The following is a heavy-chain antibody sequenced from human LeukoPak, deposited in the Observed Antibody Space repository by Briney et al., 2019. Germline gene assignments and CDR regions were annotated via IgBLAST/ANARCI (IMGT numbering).Heavy chain of an antibody. CDR2: ISTYNGNT. D-gene: IGHD6-19*01. J-gene: IGHJ4*02. CDR3: ARDYSSGWPNFDY. CDR1: GYTFTSYG. Sequence: GASVKVSCKTSGYTFTSYGISWVRQAPGQGLEWMGWISTYNGNTNYAQKLQGRVTMTTDTSTSTVYMELRSPRSDDTAVYYCARDYSSGWPNFDYWGQGTLVTVSS. V-gene: IGHV1-18*01.